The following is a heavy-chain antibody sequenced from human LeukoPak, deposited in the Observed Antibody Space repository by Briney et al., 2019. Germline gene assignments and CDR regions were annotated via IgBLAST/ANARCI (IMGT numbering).Heavy chain of an antibody. J-gene: IGHJ4*02. V-gene: IGHV4-39*02. CDR1: GGSISSSGYY. Sequence: PSETPSLTCTVSGGSISSSGYYWGWIRQPPGKGLEWVGSVYYTGSTFYNPSLKSRVTTSVDTPKNHFSLNLSSVTAADTAVYYCARHRGRYYDSGSYYYFDYWGQGTLVTVSS. D-gene: IGHD3-10*01. CDR2: VYYTGST. CDR3: ARHRGRYYDSGSYYYFDY.